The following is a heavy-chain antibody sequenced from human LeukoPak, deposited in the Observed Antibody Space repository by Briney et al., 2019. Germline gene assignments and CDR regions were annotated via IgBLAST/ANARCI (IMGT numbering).Heavy chain of an antibody. Sequence: GRSLRLSCAASGFTFSSYAMHWVRQAPGKGLEWVAVISYDGSNKYSADSVKGRFTISRDNSKNTLYLQVSTLRAEDTAVYYCARGGPIVVVNRYYMDVWGKGTTVTVSS. CDR3: ARGGPIVVVNRYYMDV. CDR1: GFTFSSYA. J-gene: IGHJ6*03. V-gene: IGHV3-30-3*01. D-gene: IGHD2-21*01. CDR2: ISYDGSNK.